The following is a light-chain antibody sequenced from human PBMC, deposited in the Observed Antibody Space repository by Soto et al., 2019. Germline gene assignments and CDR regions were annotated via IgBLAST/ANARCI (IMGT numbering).Light chain of an antibody. J-gene: IGKJ5*01. V-gene: IGKV3-15*01. CDR3: QQYSSSPIT. CDR1: QSVDNN. CDR2: GSF. Sequence: EIVMTQSPVTLSASPGESATLSCRASQSVDNNVAWYQQKPGQAPRLLIVGSFARATGIPARFSGSGSGSDFSLTISRLDPEDFAVYYCQQYSSSPITFGQGTRLEIK.